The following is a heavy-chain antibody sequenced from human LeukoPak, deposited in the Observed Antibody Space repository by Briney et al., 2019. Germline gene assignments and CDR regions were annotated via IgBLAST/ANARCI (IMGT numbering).Heavy chain of an antibody. Sequence: GGSLRLSCAASGFTFSSYWMHWVRQAPGKGLVWVSRINTDGSSTTYADPVKGRFTFSRDNAKNTLFLQMNSLRTEDTAVYYCARGEYGSAWPNIDYWGQGTLVTVSS. D-gene: IGHD6-19*01. CDR3: ARGEYGSAWPNIDY. J-gene: IGHJ4*02. V-gene: IGHV3-74*01. CDR1: GFTFSSYW. CDR2: INTDGSST.